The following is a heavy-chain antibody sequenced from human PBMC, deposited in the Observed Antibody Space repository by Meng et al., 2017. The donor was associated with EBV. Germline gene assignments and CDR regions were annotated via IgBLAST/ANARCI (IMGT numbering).Heavy chain of an antibody. CDR1: GYTFTSYA. J-gene: IGHJ4*02. Sequence: QVVQSWVELKKPGASVKVSCKASGYTFTSYAMNWVRQAPGQGLEWMGWINTNTGNPTYAQGFTGRFVFSLDTSVSTAYLQISSLKAEDTAVYYCAREGVGYYDSSGLSSYFDYWGQGTLVTVSS. CDR3: AREGVGYYDSSGLSSYFDY. V-gene: IGHV7-4-1*02. D-gene: IGHD3-22*01. CDR2: INTNTGNP.